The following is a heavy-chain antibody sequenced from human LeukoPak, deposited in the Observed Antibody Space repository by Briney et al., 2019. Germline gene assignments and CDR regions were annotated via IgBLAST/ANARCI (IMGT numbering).Heavy chain of an antibody. J-gene: IGHJ3*02. CDR3: ARGLLDLGAFDI. Sequence: AASVKVSCKASGYTFTTYDITWVRQAPGQGLEWMGRINPNSGGTNYAQKFQGRVTMTRDTSISTAYMELSRLRFDDTAVYYCARGLLDLGAFDIWGQGTMVTVSS. CDR2: INPNSGGT. V-gene: IGHV1-2*06. CDR1: GYTFTTYD. D-gene: IGHD1-26*01.